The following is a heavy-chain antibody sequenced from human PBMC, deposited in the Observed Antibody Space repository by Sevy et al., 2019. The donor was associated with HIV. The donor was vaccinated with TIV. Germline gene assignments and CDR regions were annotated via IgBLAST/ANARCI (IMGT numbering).Heavy chain of an antibody. CDR1: GFTFSPYW. Sequence: GGSLRLSCVASGFTFSPYWMTWVRQAPGKGLEWVANIRPDGSDKYYVDSVKGRFIISRDNAKNSLYLQMNSLRADDTAMYYCARGVGLDCWGQGALVTVSS. CDR2: IRPDGSDK. V-gene: IGHV3-7*01. D-gene: IGHD1-26*01. J-gene: IGHJ4*02. CDR3: ARGVGLDC.